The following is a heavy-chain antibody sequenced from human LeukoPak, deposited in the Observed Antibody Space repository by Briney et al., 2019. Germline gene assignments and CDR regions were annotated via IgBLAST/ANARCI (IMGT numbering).Heavy chain of an antibody. J-gene: IGHJ4*02. D-gene: IGHD5-12*01. Sequence: GALGKLCCSAAGGTFSSYAISWVRQAAGQGLEWMGRIIPILGIANYAHKLQGRVTITADKSTITAYMELSSLRAEDTAVYYCAREDGYNMVIDYWGQGTLVTVSS. CDR1: GGTFSSYA. CDR2: IIPILGIA. V-gene: IGHV1-69*04. CDR3: AREDGYNMVIDY.